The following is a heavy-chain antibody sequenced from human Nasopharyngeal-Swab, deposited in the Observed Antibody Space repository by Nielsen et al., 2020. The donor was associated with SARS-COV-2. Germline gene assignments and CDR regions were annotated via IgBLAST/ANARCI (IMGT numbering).Heavy chain of an antibody. CDR3: ARGAPNTVSALDY. V-gene: IGHV1-46*01. CDR2: INPSGGST. D-gene: IGHD4-11*01. J-gene: IGHJ4*02. Sequence: HITGQGLEWMGIINPSGGSTSYAQKFQGRVTMTRDTSTSTVYMDLSSLRSEDTAVYYCARGAPNTVSALDYWGQGTPVTVSS.